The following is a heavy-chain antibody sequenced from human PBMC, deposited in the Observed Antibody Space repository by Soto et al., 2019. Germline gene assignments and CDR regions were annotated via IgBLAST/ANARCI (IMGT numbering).Heavy chain of an antibody. CDR3: AKDHKVDIVATIPDY. CDR2: ISWNSGSI. D-gene: IGHD5-12*01. CDR1: GFTFDDYA. V-gene: IGHV3-9*01. Sequence: GGSLRLSCAASGFTFDDYAMHWVRQAPGKGLEWVSGISWNSGSIGYADSVKGRFTISRDNAKNSLYLQMNSLRAEDTAVYYCAKDHKVDIVATIPDYWGQGTLVTVSS. J-gene: IGHJ4*02.